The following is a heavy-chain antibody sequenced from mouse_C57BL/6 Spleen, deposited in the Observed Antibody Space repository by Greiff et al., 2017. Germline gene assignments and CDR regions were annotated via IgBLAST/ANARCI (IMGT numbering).Heavy chain of an antibody. Sequence: VQLQQSGAELVRPGASVQLSCTASGFNIKDDYMHWVKQRPEQGLEWIGWIDPENGDTEYASKFQGKATITADTSSNTAYLQLSSLTSEDTAVYYCSYDYLAYWGQGTLVTVSA. CDR1: GFNIKDDY. J-gene: IGHJ3*01. D-gene: IGHD2-4*01. V-gene: IGHV14-4*01. CDR3: SYDYLAY. CDR2: IDPENGDT.